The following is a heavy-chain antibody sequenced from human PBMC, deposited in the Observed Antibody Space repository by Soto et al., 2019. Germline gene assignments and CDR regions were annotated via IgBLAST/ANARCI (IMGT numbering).Heavy chain of an antibody. V-gene: IGHV4-30-4*01. CDR3: ARENPDFWSGSHFDY. Sequence: SETLSLTCTVSGGSISSGDYYWSWIRQPPGKGLEWIGYIYYSGSTYHNPSLKSRVTISVDTSKNQFSLKLSSVTAADTAVYYCARENPDFWSGSHFDYWGQG. D-gene: IGHD3-3*01. CDR1: GGSISSGDYY. J-gene: IGHJ4*02. CDR2: IYYSGST.